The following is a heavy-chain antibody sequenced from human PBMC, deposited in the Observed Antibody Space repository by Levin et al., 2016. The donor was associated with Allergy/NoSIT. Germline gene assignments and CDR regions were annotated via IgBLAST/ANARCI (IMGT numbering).Heavy chain of an antibody. J-gene: IGHJ4*02. CDR2: IWYDGSNK. V-gene: IGHV3-33*01. D-gene: IGHD3-16*01. Sequence: WIRQPPGKGLEWVAVIWYDGSNKYYADSVKGRFTISRDNSKNTLYLQMNSLRAEDTAVYYCARTEKGDLDYWGQGTLVTVSS. CDR3: ARTEKGDLDY.